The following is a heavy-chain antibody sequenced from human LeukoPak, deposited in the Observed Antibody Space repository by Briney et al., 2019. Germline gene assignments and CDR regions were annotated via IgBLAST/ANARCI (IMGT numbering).Heavy chain of an antibody. CDR1: GGSISSYY. D-gene: IGHD6-13*01. V-gene: IGHV4-59*12. J-gene: IGHJ4*02. Sequence: SETLSLTCTVSGGSISSYYWSWIRQPPGKGLEWIGYMYYSGSTNYNPSLKSRVTISVDTSKNQFSLKLSSVTAADTAVYYCVRDIAAAGGFDYWGQGTLVTVSS. CDR2: MYYSGST. CDR3: VRDIAAAGGFDY.